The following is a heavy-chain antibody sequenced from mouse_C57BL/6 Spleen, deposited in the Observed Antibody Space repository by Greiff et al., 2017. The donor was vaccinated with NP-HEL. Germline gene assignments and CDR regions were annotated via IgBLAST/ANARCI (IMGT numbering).Heavy chain of an antibody. V-gene: IGHV1-22*01. CDR1: GYTFTDYN. J-gene: IGHJ2*01. D-gene: IGHD1-1*01. Sequence: EVQLQQSGPELVKPGASVKMSCKASGYTFTDYNMHWVKQSHGKSLEWIGYINPNNGGTSYNQKFKGKATLTVNKSSSTAYMELRSLTSEDSAVYCCARYENYGYFDYWGQGTTLTVSS. CDR2: INPNNGGT. CDR3: ARYENYGYFDY.